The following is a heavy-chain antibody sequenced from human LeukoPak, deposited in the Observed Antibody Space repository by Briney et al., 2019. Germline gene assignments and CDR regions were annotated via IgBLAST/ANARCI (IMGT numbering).Heavy chain of an antibody. CDR3: ARHPIHYEAVAGP. V-gene: IGHV1-18*01. Sequence: VAPVKVSCKASGHTFTSYGISWVRQAPGQGLEWMGWISAYNGNTNYAQKLQGRVTMTTDTSTSTAYMELRSLRSDDTAVYYCARHPIHYEAVAGPWGQGTLVTVSS. D-gene: IGHD6-19*01. CDR2: ISAYNGNT. CDR1: GHTFTSYG. J-gene: IGHJ5*02.